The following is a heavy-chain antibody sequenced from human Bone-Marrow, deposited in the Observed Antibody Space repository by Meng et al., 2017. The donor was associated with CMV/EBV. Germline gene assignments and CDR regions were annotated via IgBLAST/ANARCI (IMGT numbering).Heavy chain of an antibody. CDR3: ARPRIAVAGTRYYYYYYCMDV. CDR2: ISYDGSNK. D-gene: IGHD6-19*01. J-gene: IGHJ6*02. Sequence: GESLKISCAASGFTFSRYAMHWVRQAPGKGLEWVAVISYDGSNKYYADSVKGLFTISRDNSKKALYLQINSLRAEDTAVYYFARPRIAVAGTRYYYYYYCMDVWGQGTTVTVSS. V-gene: IGHV3-30*04. CDR1: GFTFSRYA.